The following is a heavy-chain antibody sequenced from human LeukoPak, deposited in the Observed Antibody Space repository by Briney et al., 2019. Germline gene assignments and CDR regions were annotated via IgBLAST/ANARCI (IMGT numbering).Heavy chain of an antibody. CDR1: GGSISNSRYDWY. V-gene: IGHV4-39*07. Sequence: SSETLSLTCTVSGGSISNSRYDWYWGWIRQPPGKGLEWIGRIYTSGSTNYNPSLKSRVTMSVDTSKNQFSLKLSSVTAADTAVYFCGRDVDSSSWRFDPWGQGTLVTVSS. CDR3: GRDVDSSSWRFDP. CDR2: IYTSGST. J-gene: IGHJ5*02. D-gene: IGHD6-13*01.